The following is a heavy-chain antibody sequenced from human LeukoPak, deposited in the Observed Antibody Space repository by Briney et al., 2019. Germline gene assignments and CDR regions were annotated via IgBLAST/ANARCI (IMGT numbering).Heavy chain of an antibody. V-gene: IGHV3-11*01. D-gene: IGHD5-18*01. Sequence: GGSLRLSCAASGFTFSDYYMSWIRQAPGKGLEWVSYISSSGSTIYYADSVKGRFTISGDNAKNSLYLQMNSLRAEETAVYYCARVGIQLWFPYYFDYWGQGTLVTVSS. CDR3: ARVGIQLWFPYYFDY. CDR2: ISSSGSTI. J-gene: IGHJ4*02. CDR1: GFTFSDYY.